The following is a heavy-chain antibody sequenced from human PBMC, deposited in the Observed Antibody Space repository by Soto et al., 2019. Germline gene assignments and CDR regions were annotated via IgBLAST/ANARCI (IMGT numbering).Heavy chain of an antibody. J-gene: IGHJ4*02. CDR1: GGSISSGGYY. CDR3: ARGRVGHERFDY. V-gene: IGHV4-31*03. D-gene: IGHD1-1*01. CDR2: IYYSGST. Sequence: SETLSLTCTVSGGSISSGGYYWSWIRQHPGKGLEWIGYIYYSGSTYYNPSLKSRVTISVDTSKNQFSLKLSSVTAADTAVYYCARGRVGHERFDYWGQGTLVTVSS.